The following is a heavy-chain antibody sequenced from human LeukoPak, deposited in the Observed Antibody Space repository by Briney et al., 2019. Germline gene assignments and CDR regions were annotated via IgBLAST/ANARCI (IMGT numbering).Heavy chain of an antibody. CDR1: GFTFSTYA. J-gene: IGHJ4*02. D-gene: IGHD2-15*01. Sequence: GGSLRLSCTASGFTFSTYAMSWVRQAPGEGLEWVSGISGSGRSTYYADSVKGRFTISRDNAKNSLYLQMNSLRAEDTAVYYCARRTVDCSGGSCYHKNDYWGQGTLVTVSS. V-gene: IGHV3-23*01. CDR3: ARRTVDCSGGSCYHKNDY. CDR2: ISGSGRST.